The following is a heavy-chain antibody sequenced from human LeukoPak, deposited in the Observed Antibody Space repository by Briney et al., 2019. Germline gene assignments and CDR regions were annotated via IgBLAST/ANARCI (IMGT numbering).Heavy chain of an antibody. V-gene: IGHV1-3*01. CDR3: ARVRGYGSGSCKVNWFDP. Sequence: ASVKVSCKASGYTFTSYAMHWVRQAPGQRLEWMGWINAGDGNTKYSQKFQGRVTITRDTSASTAYMELSSLRSEDTAVYYCARVRGYGSGSCKVNWFDPWGQGTLVTVSS. J-gene: IGHJ5*02. CDR2: INAGDGNT. CDR1: GYTFTSYA. D-gene: IGHD3-10*01.